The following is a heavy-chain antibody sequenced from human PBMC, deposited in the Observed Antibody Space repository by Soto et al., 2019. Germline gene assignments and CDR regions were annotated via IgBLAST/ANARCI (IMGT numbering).Heavy chain of an antibody. J-gene: IGHJ4*02. CDR1: GFTFSNAW. V-gene: IGHV3-15*07. D-gene: IGHD3-22*01. CDR2: IKRKTESETT. Sequence: GGSLRLSCAASGFTFSNAWMNWVRQAPGKGLEWVGRIKRKTESETTDYAAPVQGRFTISRDDSKNTLYLQMNNLKTEDTAIYYCTTVFYDSSGCPDYWGQGTQVTVSS. CDR3: TTVFYDSSGCPDY.